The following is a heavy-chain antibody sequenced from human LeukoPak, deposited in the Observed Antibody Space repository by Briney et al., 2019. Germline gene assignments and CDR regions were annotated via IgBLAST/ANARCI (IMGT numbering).Heavy chain of an antibody. Sequence: ASVKVSCKDSGYTFTSYAMHWVRQAPGQRLEWMGWINAGNGNTKYSQKFQGRVTIIRDTPASTAYMELSSLRSEDTAVYYCARVGAAAGPYYFDYWGQGTLVTVSS. CDR1: GYTFTSYA. CDR2: INAGNGNT. V-gene: IGHV1-3*01. CDR3: ARVGAAAGPYYFDY. J-gene: IGHJ4*02. D-gene: IGHD6-13*01.